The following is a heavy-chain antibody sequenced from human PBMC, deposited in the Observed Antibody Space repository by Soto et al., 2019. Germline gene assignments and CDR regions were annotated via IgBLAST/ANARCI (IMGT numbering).Heavy chain of an antibody. Sequence: EVQLVESGGGFVRPGGSLRLSCAASGFTFRNYEMNWVREAPGKGLEWISYISSSGITTYYADFAAGRFTISRDNAKESLYLHLNSLRVEDTAVYYCARYGTRADWWGLGTQVTVSS. CDR1: GFTFRNYE. D-gene: IGHD1-1*01. J-gene: IGHJ4*02. V-gene: IGHV3-48*03. CDR2: ISSSGITT. CDR3: ARYGTRADW.